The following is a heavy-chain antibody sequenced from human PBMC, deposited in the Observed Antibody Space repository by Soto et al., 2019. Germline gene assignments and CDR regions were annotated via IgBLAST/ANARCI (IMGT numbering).Heavy chain of an antibody. Sequence: SETLSLTCTVSGGSISSGGYYWSWIRQHPGKGLEWIGYIYHSGSTYYNPSLKSRVTISVDRSKNQFSLKLSSVTAADTAVYYCARENVGAIDYGGKETLVTVSS. J-gene: IGHJ4*02. CDR2: IYHSGST. CDR1: GGSISSGGYY. D-gene: IGHD3-16*01. V-gene: IGHV4-30-2*01. CDR3: ARENVGAIDY.